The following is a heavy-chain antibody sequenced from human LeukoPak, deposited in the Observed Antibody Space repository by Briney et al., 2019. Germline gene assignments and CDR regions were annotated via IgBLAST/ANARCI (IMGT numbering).Heavy chain of an antibody. CDR1: GFTFSSYS. CDR2: IKQDGSEK. J-gene: IGHJ4*02. V-gene: IGHV3-7*01. Sequence: GGSLRLSCAASGFTFSSYSMSWVRQAPGKGLEWVANIKQDGSEKYYVDSVKGRFTISRDNAKNSLYLQMNSLRAEDTAVYYCARGREITAMGANDYWGQGTLVTVSS. CDR3: ARGREITAMGANDY. D-gene: IGHD5-18*01.